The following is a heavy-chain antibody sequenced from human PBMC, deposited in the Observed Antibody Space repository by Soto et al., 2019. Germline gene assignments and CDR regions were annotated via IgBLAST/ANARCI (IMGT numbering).Heavy chain of an antibody. J-gene: IGHJ3*02. CDR3: ARVERGTATTVVDAFDI. CDR2: MSHSGGT. Sequence: QVQLQQWGAGLLKPSETLSLTCAVYGGSVNSGNYYWSWIRQPPGKGLEWIGEMSHSGGTHFNPSLKSRVTISVDTSKNQFSLKMSYGNAADTALYYCARVERGTATTVVDAFDIWGPGTLVTVSS. V-gene: IGHV4-34*01. D-gene: IGHD1-1*01. CDR1: GGSVNSGNYY.